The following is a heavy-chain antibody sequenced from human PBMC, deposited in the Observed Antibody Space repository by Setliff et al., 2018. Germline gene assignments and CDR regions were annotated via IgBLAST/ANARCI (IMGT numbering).Heavy chain of an antibody. CDR2: IYSGDRST. J-gene: IGHJ4*02. CDR3: AKPQVELRWGFES. CDR1: GFTLSAYA. V-gene: IGHV3-23*03. D-gene: IGHD1-7*01. Sequence: GGSLRLSCAVSGFTLSAYAMSWVRQAPGKGLEWVSVIYSGDRSTFYTDSVKGRFTISRDSSKNTLYLQMNSLRAEDTAVYYCAKPQVELRWGFESWGQGTPVTVSS.